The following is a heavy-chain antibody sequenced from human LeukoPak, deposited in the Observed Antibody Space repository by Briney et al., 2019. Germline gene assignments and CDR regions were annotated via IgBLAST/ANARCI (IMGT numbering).Heavy chain of an antibody. Sequence: SQTLSLTCTVSGGSISSGSYYWSWIRQPAGKGLEWIGRIYTSGSTNYNPSLKSRVTISVDTSKNQFSLKLSSVTAADTAVYYCARGLVGGSWLQPPVVAGAFDIWGQGTMITVSS. D-gene: IGHD6-13*01. CDR3: ARGLVGGSWLQPPVVAGAFDI. J-gene: IGHJ3*02. CDR2: IYTSGST. CDR1: GGSISSGSYY. V-gene: IGHV4-61*02.